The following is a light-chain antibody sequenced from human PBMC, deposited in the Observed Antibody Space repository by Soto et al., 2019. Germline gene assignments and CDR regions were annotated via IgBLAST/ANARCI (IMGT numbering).Light chain of an antibody. J-gene: IGLJ1*01. V-gene: IGLV2-14*01. Sequence: QSALAQPASVSGSPGQSITISCSGSSSDIGAYNHVAWFQQFPGKTPKLLISEVSNRPSGVSSRFSGSKSGNTASLTISGLQAEDEADYYCSSYTTSDTLCVFGTGTKVTVL. CDR2: EVS. CDR3: SSYTTSDTLCV. CDR1: SSDIGAYNH.